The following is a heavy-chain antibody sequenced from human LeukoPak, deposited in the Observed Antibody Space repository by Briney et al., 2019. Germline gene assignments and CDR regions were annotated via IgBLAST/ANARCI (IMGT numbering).Heavy chain of an antibody. D-gene: IGHD5-24*01. V-gene: IGHV1-8*03. Sequence: ASVTVSFKSSVYTFTIYDINWVRQATGQGREWMGWMTPNSGYTGYAQKFQGRVTITRNTSITTAYMELSSLRFEDTAVYYCARGRDGYNFGYFDLWGRGTLVTVSS. CDR3: ARGRDGYNFGYFDL. CDR1: VYTFTIYD. J-gene: IGHJ2*01. CDR2: MTPNSGYT.